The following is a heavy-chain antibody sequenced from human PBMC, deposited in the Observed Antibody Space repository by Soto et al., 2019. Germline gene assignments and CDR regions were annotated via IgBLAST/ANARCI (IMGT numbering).Heavy chain of an antibody. V-gene: IGHV3-33*01. Sequence: QVQLVESGGGVVQPGRSLRLSCEVSGFTFSSHGMHWVRQAPGKGLEWVAIIWHDGGNNVYADSVKGRFTISKDDSSNTLYLQMNNLRDEDTAVYYCARDIDARYSNGWYHYFDYWGQGTLVTVSS. J-gene: IGHJ4*02. CDR2: IWHDGGNN. CDR3: ARDIDARYSNGWYHYFDY. D-gene: IGHD6-19*01. CDR1: GFTFSSHG.